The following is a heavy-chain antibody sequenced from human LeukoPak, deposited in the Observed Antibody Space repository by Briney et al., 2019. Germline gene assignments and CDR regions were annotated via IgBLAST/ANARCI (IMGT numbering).Heavy chain of an antibody. V-gene: IGHV1-18*01. CDR2: ISAYNGNT. CDR1: GYTFSSYG. J-gene: IGHJ4*02. Sequence: ASVKVSCKASGYTFSSYGISWVRQAPGQGLEWMGWISAYNGNTNYAQKLQGRVTMTTDTSTSTAYMELRSLRSDDTAVYYCASSRDRPYADYWGQGTLVTVSS. D-gene: IGHD4-17*01. CDR3: ASSRDRPYADY.